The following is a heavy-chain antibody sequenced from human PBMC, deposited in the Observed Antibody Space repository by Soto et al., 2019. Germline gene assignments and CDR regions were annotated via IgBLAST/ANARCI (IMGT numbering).Heavy chain of an antibody. CDR3: ASPYCTNGVCYLN. CDR2: IYYSGST. Sequence: LSLTCTVSGGSISSSSYYWGWIRQPPGKGLEWIGSIYYSGSTYYNPSLKSRVTISVDTSKNQFSLKLSSVTAADTAVYYCASPYCTNGVCYLNWGQGTLVTVSS. J-gene: IGHJ4*02. D-gene: IGHD2-8*01. V-gene: IGHV4-39*01. CDR1: GGSISSSSYY.